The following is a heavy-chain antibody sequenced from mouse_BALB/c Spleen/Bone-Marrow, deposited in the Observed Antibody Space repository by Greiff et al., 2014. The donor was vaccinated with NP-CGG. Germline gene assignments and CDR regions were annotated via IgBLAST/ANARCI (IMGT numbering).Heavy chain of an antibody. CDR2: INPYDGGT. CDR1: GYSFTGYT. CDR3: ARGDYYGYAMDN. V-gene: IGHV1S135*01. D-gene: IGHD1-1*01. J-gene: IGHJ4*01. Sequence: VHVKQSGPELVKPGVSMKISCKASGYSFTGYTMNWVKQSHGKNLEWIGLINPYDGGTSYNQKFTGKATFTVDKSSTTAFMELLSLKSEDSAVYYCARGDYYGYAMDNWGQGTSVTVSS.